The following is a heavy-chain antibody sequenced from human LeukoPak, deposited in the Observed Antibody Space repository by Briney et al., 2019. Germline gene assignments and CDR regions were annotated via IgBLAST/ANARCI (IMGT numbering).Heavy chain of an antibody. D-gene: IGHD2-2*01. CDR3: ARPMPYCSSTSCLDY. Sequence: ASVKVSCKASGYTFTSYYMHWVRQAPGQGLEWMGIINPSGGSTSYAQKFQGRVTMTRDTSTSTVYKELSSLRSEDTAVYYCARPMPYCSSTSCLDYWGQGTLVTVSS. V-gene: IGHV1-46*01. CDR2: INPSGGST. CDR1: GYTFTSYY. J-gene: IGHJ4*02.